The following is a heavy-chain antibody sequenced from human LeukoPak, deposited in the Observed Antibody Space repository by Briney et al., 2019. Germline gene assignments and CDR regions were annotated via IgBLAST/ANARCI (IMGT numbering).Heavy chain of an antibody. J-gene: IGHJ4*02. CDR1: GFTFSSYA. CDR2: ISGRGDRT. CDR3: AKVGKVVAATNYYFDY. V-gene: IGHV3-23*01. D-gene: IGHD2-15*01. Sequence: GGSLRLSCAASGFTFSSYAMSWVRQAPGKGLEWVSAISGRGDRTYYADSVKGRFTISRDNSKNTLYLQMNSLRAEDTAVYYCAKVGKVVAATNYYFDYWGQGTLVTVSS.